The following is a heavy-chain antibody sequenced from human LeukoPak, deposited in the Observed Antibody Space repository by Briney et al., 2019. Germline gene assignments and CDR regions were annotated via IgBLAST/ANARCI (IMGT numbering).Heavy chain of an antibody. CDR3: AKVPNYDILTGSHGYFDY. V-gene: IGHV3-23*01. CDR2: ISGSGGST. CDR1: GFTFSSDD. J-gene: IGHJ4*02. Sequence: AGGYLRRYCAAAGFTFSSDDMSWVRQAPGQWLDWVSAISGSGGSTYYADSVKGRFTISRDNSKNTLYLQMNSLRAEDTAVYCCAKVPNYDILTGSHGYFDYWGQGTLVTVSS. D-gene: IGHD3-9*01.